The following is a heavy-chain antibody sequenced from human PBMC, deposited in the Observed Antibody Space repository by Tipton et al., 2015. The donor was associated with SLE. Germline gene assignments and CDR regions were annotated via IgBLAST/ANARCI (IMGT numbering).Heavy chain of an antibody. D-gene: IGHD3-16*01. CDR3: ARGGETPARFDY. Sequence: LRLSCTVSGGSISSYYWSWIRQPAGKGLEWIGRIYTSGSTNYNPSLKSRVTMSVDTSKNQFSLKLSSATATDTAIYYCARGGETPARFDYWGQGTLVTVSS. J-gene: IGHJ4*02. CDR2: IYTSGST. V-gene: IGHV4-4*07. CDR1: GGSISSYY.